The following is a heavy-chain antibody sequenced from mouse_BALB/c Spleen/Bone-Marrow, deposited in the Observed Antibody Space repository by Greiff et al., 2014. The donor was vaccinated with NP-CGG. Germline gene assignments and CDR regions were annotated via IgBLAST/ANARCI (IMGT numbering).Heavy chain of an antibody. CDR3: TRGDGYGGFAY. CDR1: GYSFTTYW. D-gene: IGHD2-2*01. CDR2: IHPSDSET. V-gene: IGHV1-61*01. Sequence: VQLQQSGAELVRPGASVKLSCKTSGYSFTTYWMNWVKQRPGQGLEWIGMIHPSDSETKLNQKFKDKATLTEDKSSNTAYMQLNSPTSEDSAVYYCTRGDGYGGFAYWGQGTLVTVSA. J-gene: IGHJ3*01.